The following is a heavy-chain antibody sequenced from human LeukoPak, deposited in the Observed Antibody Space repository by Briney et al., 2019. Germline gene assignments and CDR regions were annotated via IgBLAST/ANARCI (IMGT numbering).Heavy chain of an antibody. V-gene: IGHV4-34*01. Sequence: SETLSLTCAVYGGSFSGYYWSWIRQPPGKGLEWIGEINHSGSTNYNPSLKSRVTISVDTSKNQFSLKLSSVTAADTAVYYCARGGRRGWFSPNHWFDPWGQGTLVTVSS. CDR2: INHSGST. CDR3: ARGGRRGWFSPNHWFDP. CDR1: GGSFSGYY. J-gene: IGHJ5*02. D-gene: IGHD3-10*01.